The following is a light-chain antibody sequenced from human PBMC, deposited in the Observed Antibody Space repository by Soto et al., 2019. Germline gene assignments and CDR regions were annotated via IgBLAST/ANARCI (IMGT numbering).Light chain of an antibody. CDR3: CSYAGSSTMT. CDR2: EVT. CDR1: SSDVGGYNY. Sequence: QSALTQPASVSGSPGQSITISCTGTSSDVGGYNYVSWYQQHPGKAPKLVIYEVTKRPSGVSNRFSGSKSGNTASLTIAGLQPEDAADYYCCSYAGSSTMTFGGGTQLTVL. V-gene: IGLV2-14*01. J-gene: IGLJ7*01.